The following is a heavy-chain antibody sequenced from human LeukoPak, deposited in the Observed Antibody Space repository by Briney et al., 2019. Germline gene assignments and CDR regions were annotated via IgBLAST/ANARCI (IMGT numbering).Heavy chain of an antibody. CDR1: GFTFSSAW. CDR2: IKSKADGGTT. CDR3: ATEGGYCGGDCLSYFDY. D-gene: IGHD2-21*02. V-gene: IGHV3-15*01. Sequence: PRGSLRLSCAASGFTFSSAWLSWVRQAPGKRVGRSGRIKSKADGGTTDYAAPEKGRFTISRDDSKNTLYLQMSSLRTEDTAVYYCATEGGYCGGDCLSYFDYWGQGTLVTVSS. J-gene: IGHJ4*02.